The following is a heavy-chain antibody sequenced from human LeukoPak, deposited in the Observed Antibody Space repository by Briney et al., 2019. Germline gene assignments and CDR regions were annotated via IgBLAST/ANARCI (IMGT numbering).Heavy chain of an antibody. Sequence: PGGSLRLSCAASGCTFSSYEMNWVRQAPGKGLEWVSYISTSGSTIYYADSVKGRFTISRDNAKNSLYLQVNSLRAEDTAVYYCARGYFNAFDIWGQGTMATVSS. CDR2: ISTSGSTI. CDR1: GCTFSSYE. V-gene: IGHV3-48*03. J-gene: IGHJ3*02. CDR3: ARGYFNAFDI. D-gene: IGHD1-26*01.